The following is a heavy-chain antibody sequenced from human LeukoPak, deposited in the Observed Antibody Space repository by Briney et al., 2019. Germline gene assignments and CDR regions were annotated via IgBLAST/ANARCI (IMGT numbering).Heavy chain of an antibody. CDR3: AFGGVIAWYFDY. Sequence: GGSLRLSCAASGFTFSFYWLSWVRQAPGKGLEWVASIKQDGTEEQYVDSVKGRFTSSRDTAKSSLYLQMNSLRGEDTAVYYCAFGGVIAWYFDYWGQGTLVTVSS. V-gene: IGHV3-7*01. D-gene: IGHD3-16*02. J-gene: IGHJ4*02. CDR1: GFTFSFYW. CDR2: IKQDGTEE.